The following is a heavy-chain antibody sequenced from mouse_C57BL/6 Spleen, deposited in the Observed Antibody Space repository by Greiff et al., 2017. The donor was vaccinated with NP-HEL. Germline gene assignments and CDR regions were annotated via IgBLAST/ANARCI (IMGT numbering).Heavy chain of an antibody. D-gene: IGHD4-1*01. CDR1: GFTFSDYG. V-gene: IGHV5-17*01. CDR2: ISSGSSTI. J-gene: IGHJ2*01. CDR3: ARAANWGLFDY. Sequence: EVMLVESGGGLVKPGGSLKLSCAASGFTFSDYGMHWVRQAPEKGLEWVAYISSGSSTIYYADTVKGRFTISRDNAKNTLFLQMTSLRSEDTAMYYCARAANWGLFDYWGQGTTLTVSS.